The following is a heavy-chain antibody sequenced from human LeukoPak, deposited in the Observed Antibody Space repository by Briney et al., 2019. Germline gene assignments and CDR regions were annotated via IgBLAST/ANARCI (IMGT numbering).Heavy chain of an antibody. CDR1: GYTFTSYY. V-gene: IGHV1-46*01. CDR2: INPSGGST. Sequence: ASVKVSCKASGYTFTSYYMHWVRQAPGQGLEWMGIINPSGGSTSYAQKFQGRVTMTRDTSTSTVYMELSSLRSEDTAVYCCARDSRNNYYDSSCFDYWGQGTLVTVSS. D-gene: IGHD3-22*01. J-gene: IGHJ4*02. CDR3: ARDSRNNYYDSSCFDY.